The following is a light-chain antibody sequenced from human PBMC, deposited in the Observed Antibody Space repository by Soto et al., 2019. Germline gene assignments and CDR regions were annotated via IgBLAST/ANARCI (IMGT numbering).Light chain of an antibody. Sequence: DFVMTQSPDSLAVSLGERATINCKSSQNLLYSPNNKNYLSWFQQKPGQPPKLLIYLASTRESGVPVRFSGSGSGTDFTLTIRSLQAEDVAVYYCQLQYNTPLAFGGGTKVEVK. V-gene: IGKV4-1*01. J-gene: IGKJ4*01. CDR1: QNLLYSPNNKNY. CDR2: LAS. CDR3: QLQYNTPLA.